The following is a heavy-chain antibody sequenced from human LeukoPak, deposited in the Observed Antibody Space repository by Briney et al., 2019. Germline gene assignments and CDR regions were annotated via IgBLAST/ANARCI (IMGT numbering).Heavy chain of an antibody. Sequence: SETLSLTCGVYGGSFSDYFWSWIRQPPGKGLEWIGEINHGGTANYSPSLKSRVTISVDTSKNQFSLKLNSVTAADTAVYYCARCKASRGPEGRNWFDPWGQGTLVTVSS. J-gene: IGHJ5*02. CDR1: GGSFSDYF. CDR2: INHGGTA. V-gene: IGHV4-34*01. CDR3: ARCKASRGPEGRNWFDP. D-gene: IGHD2/OR15-2a*01.